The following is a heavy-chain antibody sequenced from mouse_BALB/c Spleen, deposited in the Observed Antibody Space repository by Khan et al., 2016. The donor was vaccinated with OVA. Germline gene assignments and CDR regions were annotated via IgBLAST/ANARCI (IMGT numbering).Heavy chain of an antibody. Sequence: QIQLVQSVPELVKPGASVRLSCKASGYTFTAYYINWMKQTPGQGLDWIGWIYPGNVNTKYIEKFKDKAILTADKSYSTAYMQLSSLTSEYSAVYFWASECYYVNSRAWFAYWGQGTLVTVST. J-gene: IGHJ3*01. V-gene: IGHV1-84*01. CDR2: IYPGNVNT. CDR1: GYTFTAYY. CDR3: ASECYYVNSRAWFAY. D-gene: IGHD2-1*01.